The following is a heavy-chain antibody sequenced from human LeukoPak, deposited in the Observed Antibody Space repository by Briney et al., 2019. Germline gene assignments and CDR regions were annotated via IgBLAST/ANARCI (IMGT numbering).Heavy chain of an antibody. CDR3: ARVGIAVAGHFDY. J-gene: IGHJ4*02. CDR2: IYYSGST. Sequence: MSSETLSLTCTVSGGSISSYYWSWIRQPPGKGLEWIGYIYYSGSTNYNPSLKSRVTISVDTSKNQFSLKLSSVTAADTAVYYCARVGIAVAGHFDYWGQGTLVTVSS. D-gene: IGHD6-19*01. V-gene: IGHV4-59*01. CDR1: GGSISSYY.